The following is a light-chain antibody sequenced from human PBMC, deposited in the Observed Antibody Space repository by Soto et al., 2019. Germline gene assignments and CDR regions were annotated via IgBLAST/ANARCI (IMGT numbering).Light chain of an antibody. CDR3: QQSYNTPFT. J-gene: IGKJ3*01. V-gene: IGKV1-39*01. Sequence: DIQMTQSPSSLSASEGDRVTITCRASQSINSFLNWYQQQSGKAPKLLIYDASTLQSGVPSRFSGSGSETEFTLTITNLQPDDFATYYCQQSYNTPFTFGPGTKVDVK. CDR2: DAS. CDR1: QSINSF.